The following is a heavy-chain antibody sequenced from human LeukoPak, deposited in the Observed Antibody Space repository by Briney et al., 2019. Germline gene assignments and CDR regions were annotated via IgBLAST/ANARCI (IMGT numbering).Heavy chain of an antibody. J-gene: IGHJ6*02. Sequence: GGSLRLSCAASGFTVSGNYMSWVRQAPGKGLEWVSVFYSGGSTYYADSVKGRFTISRDNSKNTMYLQMNSLRAEDTGVYYCARDSSGNGMDVWGQGTTATVSS. D-gene: IGHD6-19*01. CDR2: FYSGGST. CDR3: ARDSSGNGMDV. CDR1: GFTVSGNY. V-gene: IGHV3-66*01.